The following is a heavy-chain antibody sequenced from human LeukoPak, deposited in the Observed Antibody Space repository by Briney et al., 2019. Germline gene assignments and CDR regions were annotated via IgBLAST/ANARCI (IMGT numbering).Heavy chain of an antibody. CDR1: GFTFSSYG. D-gene: IGHD3-10*01. Sequence: PGGSLRLSCAASGFTFSSYGMSWVRQAPGKGLEWVSAISGSGGSTYYADSVKGRFTTSRDNSKNTLYLQMNSLRAEDTAVYYCAKDLGLWFGESNWNYYFDYWGQGTLVTVSS. V-gene: IGHV3-23*01. J-gene: IGHJ4*02. CDR2: ISGSGGST. CDR3: AKDLGLWFGESNWNYYFDY.